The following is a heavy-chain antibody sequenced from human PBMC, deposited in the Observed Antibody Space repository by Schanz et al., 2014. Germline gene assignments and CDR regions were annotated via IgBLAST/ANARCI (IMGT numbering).Heavy chain of an antibody. CDR1: GFTVSSNH. D-gene: IGHD3-9*01. J-gene: IGHJ4*02. CDR2: IYSGIGA. Sequence: EGQLAESGGGLVQPGGSLRLSCAVSGFTVSSNHMSWVRQAPGKGLEWVSVIYSGIGAYYADSVKGRFTISRDNSKNTQYLQMNSLRAEDTAVYCCAKQIHCDILTVTRNWGRGTLXTVSS. CDR3: AKQIHCDILTVTRN. V-gene: IGHV3-66*01.